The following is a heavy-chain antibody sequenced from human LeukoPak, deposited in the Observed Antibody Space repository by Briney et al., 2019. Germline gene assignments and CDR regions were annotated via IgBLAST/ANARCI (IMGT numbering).Heavy chain of an antibody. V-gene: IGHV3-21*01. Sequence: PGGSLRLSCAASGFTFSSYSMNWVRQAPGKGLEGVSSISSSSSYIYYADSVKGRFTTSRDNAKNSLYLQMNSLRAEDAAVYYCAREYSGYDISFDYWGQGTLVTVSS. D-gene: IGHD5-12*01. CDR2: ISSSSSYI. CDR3: AREYSGYDISFDY. CDR1: GFTFSSYS. J-gene: IGHJ4*02.